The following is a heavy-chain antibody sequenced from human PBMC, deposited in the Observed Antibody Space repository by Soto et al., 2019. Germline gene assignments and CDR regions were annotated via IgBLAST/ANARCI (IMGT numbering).Heavy chain of an antibody. CDR2: IITIFGTA. CDR1: GGTFSSYA. Sequence: QVQLVQSGAEVKKPGSSVKVSCKASGGTFSSYAISWVRQAPGQGLEWMGGIITIFGTANYAQKFQGRVTITADESTSTAYRELSSLRSEDTAVYGWGGQPGGRGGDYGMDVWGQATTVTVSS. CDR3: GGQPGGRGGDYGMDV. D-gene: IGHD1-26*01. J-gene: IGHJ6*02. V-gene: IGHV1-69*12.